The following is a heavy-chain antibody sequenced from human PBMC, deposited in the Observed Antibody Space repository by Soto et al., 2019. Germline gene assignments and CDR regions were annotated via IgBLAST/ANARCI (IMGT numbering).Heavy chain of an antibody. V-gene: IGHV5-51*01. CDR3: ARPSSSGWYSEYYGMDV. J-gene: IGHJ6*02. Sequence: GESLKISCKGSGYSFTSYWIGWVRQKPGKGLKWMRIIYPGDSNTRYSPSIQGQVTFSADKSISTAYLHWNSLKAWDTAMYYCARPSSSGWYSEYYGMDVWGQGTTVTVSS. CDR1: GYSFTSYW. D-gene: IGHD6-19*01. CDR2: IYPGDSNT.